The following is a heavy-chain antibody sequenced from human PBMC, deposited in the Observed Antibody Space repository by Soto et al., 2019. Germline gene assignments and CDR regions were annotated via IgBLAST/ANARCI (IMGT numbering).Heavy chain of an antibody. D-gene: IGHD3-10*01. CDR2: IYYSGST. CDR3: ARSRITMVRGVIMDYYYGMDV. V-gene: IGHV4-39*01. Sequence: SETLSLTXTVSGGSISSSSYYWGWIRQPPGKGLEWIGSIYYSGSTYYNPSLKSRVTISVDTSKNQFSLKLSSVTAADTAVYYCARSRITMVRGVIMDYYYGMDVWGQGTTVTVSS. J-gene: IGHJ6*02. CDR1: GGSISSSSYY.